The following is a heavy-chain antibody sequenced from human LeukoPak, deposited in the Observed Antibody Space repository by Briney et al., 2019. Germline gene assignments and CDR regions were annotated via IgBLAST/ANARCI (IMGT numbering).Heavy chain of an antibody. CDR2: IHHTGSF. CDR1: GASTSDYY. J-gene: IGHJ4*02. D-gene: IGHD2-15*01. Sequence: SETLSLTCTIFGASTSDYYWSWVRQPPGKGLEWIGYIHHTGSFDYNPSLNSRATISLDTSKNQFSLKLTSVTAADTAVYYCARGGGYCSGGSCHIDYWGQGTLVTVSS. CDR3: ARGGGYCSGGSCHIDY. V-gene: IGHV4-59*01.